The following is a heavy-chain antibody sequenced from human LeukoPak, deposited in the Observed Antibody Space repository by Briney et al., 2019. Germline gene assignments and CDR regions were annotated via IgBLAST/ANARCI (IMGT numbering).Heavy chain of an antibody. CDR2: IYWNDDS. J-gene: IGHJ3*02. D-gene: IGHD6-6*01. CDR1: GFSLTTSGVG. CDR3: ARLIAARPVLGASDI. V-gene: IGHV2-5*01. Sequence: KSGPTLVNPTQTLTLTCTFSGFSLTTSGVGVGWLRQPPGKALEWLALIYWNDDSRYSPSLNSRLTITKDTSKNQVVLTMTNMDPVDTATYYCARLIAARPVLGASDIWGQGTMVTVSS.